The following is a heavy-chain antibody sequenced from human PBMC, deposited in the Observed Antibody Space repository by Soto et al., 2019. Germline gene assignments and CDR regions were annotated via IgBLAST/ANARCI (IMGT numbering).Heavy chain of an antibody. CDR3: ARGPYDYIWGSYRFDY. CDR1: GGSFSGYY. J-gene: IGHJ4*02. V-gene: IGHV4-34*01. D-gene: IGHD3-16*02. CDR2: INHSGST. Sequence: HVQLQQWGAGLLKPSETLSLTCAVYGGSFSGYYWSWIRQHPGKGLEWIGEINHSGSTNYNPSLKSRVTISVDTSKNQFSLKLSSVTAADTAVYYCARGPYDYIWGSYRFDYCGQGTLVTVSS.